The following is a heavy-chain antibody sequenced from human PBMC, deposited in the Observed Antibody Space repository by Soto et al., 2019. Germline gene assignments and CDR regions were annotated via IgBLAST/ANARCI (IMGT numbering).Heavy chain of an antibody. J-gene: IGHJ1*01. CDR2: IYYSGST. Sequence: PSEPMSLTCTVSGGSISSGDYYWSWIRQPPGKGLEWIGYIYYSGSTYYNPSLKSRVTISVDTSKNQFSLKLSSVTAADTAVYYWSRGAQYYEDSSGYYGESFQHCGQGTLVTVSS. CDR3: SRGAQYYEDSSGYYGESFQH. V-gene: IGHV4-30-4*01. CDR1: GGSISSGDYY. D-gene: IGHD3-22*01.